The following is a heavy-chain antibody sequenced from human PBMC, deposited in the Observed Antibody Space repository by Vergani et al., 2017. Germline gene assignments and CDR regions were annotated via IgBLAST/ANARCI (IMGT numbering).Heavy chain of an antibody. V-gene: IGHV3-48*04. CDR1: GFTFSSYS. CDR3: ARAVRCGSFYLPPYYYGMDV. CDR2: ISSSSSTI. J-gene: IGHJ6*02. D-gene: IGHD2-15*01. Sequence: EVQLVESGGGLVQPGGSLRLSCAASGFTFSSYSMNWVRQAPGKGLEWVSYISSSSSTIYYADSVKGRFTISRDNAKNSLYLQMNSLRAEDTAVYYCARAVRCGSFYLPPYYYGMDVWGQGTTVTVSS.